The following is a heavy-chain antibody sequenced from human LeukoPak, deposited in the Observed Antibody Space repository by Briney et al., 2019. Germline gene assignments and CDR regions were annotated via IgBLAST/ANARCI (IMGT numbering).Heavy chain of an antibody. J-gene: IGHJ6*02. D-gene: IGHD3/OR15-3a*01. Sequence: ASVKVSCKASGYTFTSYGISWVRQAPGQGLEWMGWISAYNGNTNYAQKLQGRVTMTTDTSTSTAYMELRSLRSDDTAVYYCAWDWTYYFDMAVWGQGTTVTVSS. CDR2: ISAYNGNT. V-gene: IGHV1-18*01. CDR1: GYTFTSYG. CDR3: AWDWTYYFDMAV.